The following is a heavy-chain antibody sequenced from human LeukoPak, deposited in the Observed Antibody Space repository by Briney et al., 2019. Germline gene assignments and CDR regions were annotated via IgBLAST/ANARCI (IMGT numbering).Heavy chain of an antibody. V-gene: IGHV4-39*01. Sequence: SETLSLTCTVSGGAISSSGYYWGWIRQPPGKGLELIGSIYYTGTTYYNPSLTSRVTISVNTSKNQFSLKLSSVTAADTAVFYCGRHLGSSPDDALDIWGQGTMVSVSS. CDR2: IYYTGTT. CDR1: GGAISSSGYY. CDR3: GRHLGSSPDDALDI. J-gene: IGHJ3*02. D-gene: IGHD2-2*01.